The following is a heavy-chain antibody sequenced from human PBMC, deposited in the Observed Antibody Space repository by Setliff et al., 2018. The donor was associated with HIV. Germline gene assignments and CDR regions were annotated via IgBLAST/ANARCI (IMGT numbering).Heavy chain of an antibody. CDR2: IYYSGST. CDR1: GGSISSSSYY. Sequence: PSETLSLTCTVSGGSISSSSYYWGWIRQPPGKGLEWIGSIYYSGSTYYNPSLKSRVTIPVATSKNQFSLKLSSVTAADTAVYYCARHVDYFDSSGNDAFDIWGQGTMVTVSS. J-gene: IGHJ3*02. V-gene: IGHV4-39*01. CDR3: ARHVDYFDSSGNDAFDI. D-gene: IGHD3-22*01.